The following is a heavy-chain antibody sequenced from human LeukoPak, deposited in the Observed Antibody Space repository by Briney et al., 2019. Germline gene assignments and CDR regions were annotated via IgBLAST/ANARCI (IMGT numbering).Heavy chain of an antibody. CDR3: ATIVVVSTTLPDY. J-gene: IGHJ4*02. Sequence: GGSLRLSCAASGFTFSNNWMHWVRQAPGKGLVWVSRIKGDGSSTDYADSVKGRFTISRDNAKNSLYLQMNSLRAEDTAVYYCATIVVVSTTLPDYWGQGTLVTVSS. CDR2: IKGDGSST. D-gene: IGHD3-22*01. V-gene: IGHV3-74*01. CDR1: GFTFSNNW.